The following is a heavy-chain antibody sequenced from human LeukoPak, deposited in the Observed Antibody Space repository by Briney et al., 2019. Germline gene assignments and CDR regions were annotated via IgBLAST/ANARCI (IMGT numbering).Heavy chain of an antibody. Sequence: GSLRLSCAASGFTFSSYSMNWVRQAPGKGLEWVSSISSSSYIYYADSVKGRFTISRDNAKNSLYLQMNSLRAEDTAVYYCARELRYFDWSFDYWGQGTLVTVSS. CDR1: GFTFSSYS. CDR2: ISSSSYI. D-gene: IGHD3-9*01. J-gene: IGHJ4*02. V-gene: IGHV3-21*01. CDR3: ARELRYFDWSFDY.